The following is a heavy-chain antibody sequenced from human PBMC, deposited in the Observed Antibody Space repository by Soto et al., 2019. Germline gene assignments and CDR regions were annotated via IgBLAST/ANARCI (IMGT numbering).Heavy chain of an antibody. CDR1: GFIFSSSL. V-gene: IGHV3-7*01. D-gene: IGHD2-2*01. J-gene: IGHJ4*02. Sequence: EVQLVESGGGLVQPGGSLRLSCAASGFIFSSSLMNWVRQAPGKGLEWVAIISQDGRQTFYVDSVKGRFTISRDNAKNSLYLPMSSRRGEVSAFYYCASPHCCCNNCWGPGTLVTVSS. CDR2: ISQDGRQT. CDR3: ASPHCCCNNC.